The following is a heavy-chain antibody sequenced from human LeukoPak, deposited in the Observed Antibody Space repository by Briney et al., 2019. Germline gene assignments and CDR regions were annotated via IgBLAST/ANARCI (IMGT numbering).Heavy chain of an antibody. CDR2: IIPIFGTA. CDR1: GGTFSSYA. Sequence: GASVKVSCKASGGTFSSYAISWVRQAPGQGLEWMGGIIPIFGTANYAQKFQGRVTITADKSTSTAYMELSSLRSEHTAVYYCARSLSFYGSGSYFDYWGQGTLVTVSS. CDR3: ARSLSFYGSGSYFDY. D-gene: IGHD3-10*01. V-gene: IGHV1-69*06. J-gene: IGHJ4*02.